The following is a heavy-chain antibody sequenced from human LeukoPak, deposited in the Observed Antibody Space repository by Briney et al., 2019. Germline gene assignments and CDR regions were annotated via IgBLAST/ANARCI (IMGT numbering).Heavy chain of an antibody. D-gene: IGHD3-10*01. CDR3: ARAYHYGSGSYDY. CDR1: GGSFSGYY. CDR2: INHSGGT. Sequence: PSETLSLTCAVYGGSFSGYYWSWIRQPPGKGLEWIGEINHSGGTNYNPSLKSRVTISVDTSKNQFSLKLSSVTAADTAVYYCARAYHYGSGSYDYWGQGTLVTVSS. V-gene: IGHV4-34*01. J-gene: IGHJ4*02.